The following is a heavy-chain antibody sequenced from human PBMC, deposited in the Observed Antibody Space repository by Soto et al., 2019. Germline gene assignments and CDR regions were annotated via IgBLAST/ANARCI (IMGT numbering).Heavy chain of an antibody. J-gene: IGHJ4*02. CDR1: GGSFSGYY. D-gene: IGHD2-8*02. CDR2: INHSGST. CDR3: TRDKITGLFDY. V-gene: IGHV4-34*01. Sequence: PSETLSLTCAVYGGSFSGYYWTWIRQPPGTGLEWIGEINHSGSTNYNPSLKSRVTISVDTSKNQFSLKLTSVTAADTAVYYCTRDKITGLFDYWGQGTLVTVSS.